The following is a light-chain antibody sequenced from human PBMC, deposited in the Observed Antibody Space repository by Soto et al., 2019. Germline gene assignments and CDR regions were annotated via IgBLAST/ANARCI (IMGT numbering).Light chain of an antibody. CDR3: QQRSNQIT. J-gene: IGKJ5*01. Sequence: EIVLTQSPATLSLSPGERATLSCRASQSVSSYLAWYQQKPGQAPRLLIYDASNRATGIPARFSGSGSGTDFPLTISSLGPEDFAVYYCQQRSNQITFGQGTRLEIK. CDR2: DAS. V-gene: IGKV3-11*01. CDR1: QSVSSY.